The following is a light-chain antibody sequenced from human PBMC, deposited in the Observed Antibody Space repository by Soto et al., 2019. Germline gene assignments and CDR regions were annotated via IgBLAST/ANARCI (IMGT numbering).Light chain of an antibody. V-gene: IGKV3-11*01. J-gene: IGKJ1*01. CDR2: DAF. Sequence: EVVLTQSPATLSLSPGAEATLSCRASQSIGNFLAWYQHKPGQAPRLLIYDAFNRATGIPVRFSGSGSGTDFTLTISSLQPEDSAVYYCQLRSTWWTVGQGTKVEIK. CDR1: QSIGNF. CDR3: QLRSTWWT.